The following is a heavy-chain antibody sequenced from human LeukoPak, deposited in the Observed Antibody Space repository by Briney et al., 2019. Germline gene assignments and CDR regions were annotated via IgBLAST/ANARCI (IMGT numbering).Heavy chain of an antibody. V-gene: IGHV4-4*07. Sequence: SETLSLTCTVSDDSISDYYWSWIRQPAGKGLEWIGRIYTSGSTNYNPSLKSRVTISVDTSKNQFSLKLSSVTAADTAVYYCARGLWFGELRYFDYWGQGTLVTVSS. CDR3: ARGLWFGELRYFDY. D-gene: IGHD3-10*01. CDR1: DDSISDYY. CDR2: IYTSGST. J-gene: IGHJ4*02.